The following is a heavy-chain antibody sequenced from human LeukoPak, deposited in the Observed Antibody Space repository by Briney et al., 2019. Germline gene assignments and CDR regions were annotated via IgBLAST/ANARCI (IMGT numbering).Heavy chain of an antibody. CDR2: IKRDGKEK. V-gene: IGHV3-7*01. CDR3: AKDGAYDWNDKSDY. D-gene: IGHD1-20*01. J-gene: IGHJ4*02. Sequence: PGGSLRLSCVVSGIIFRDAWMSWVRQAPGKGLEWVANIKRDGKEKHYVDSVKGRFTISRDNARNSLYLQMSSLRAEDTAVYYCAKDGAYDWNDKSDYWGQGTLVTVSS. CDR1: GIIFRDAW.